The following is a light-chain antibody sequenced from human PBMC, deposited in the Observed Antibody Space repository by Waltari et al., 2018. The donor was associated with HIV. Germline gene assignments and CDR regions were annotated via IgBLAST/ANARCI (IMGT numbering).Light chain of an antibody. V-gene: IGLV2-14*01. CDR3: SSYTSSSLYV. J-gene: IGLJ1*01. CDR2: DVS. CDR1: SSDVGGYNY. Sequence: QSALTQPASVSGSPGQSITISCTGTSSDVGGYNYVSWYQQHPGKAPKLMIYDVSNRPVGVSNRFSGSNAGNTASLTISGLQAEDEADYYCSSYTSSSLYVFGTGTKVTVL.